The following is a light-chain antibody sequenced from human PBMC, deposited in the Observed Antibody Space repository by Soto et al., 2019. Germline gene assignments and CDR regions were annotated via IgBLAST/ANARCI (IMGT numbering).Light chain of an antibody. CDR2: GAS. V-gene: IGKV3-20*01. Sequence: IVLTQSPGTLSLSPGERATLSCRTSQTVNSNLAWYQQKPGQAPRLLIYGASSRATGIPDRFSGSGSGTDFTLTISRLEPEDFAVYYCQQYGSSPGTFGQGTKVDIK. CDR3: QQYGSSPGT. J-gene: IGKJ1*01. CDR1: QTVNSN.